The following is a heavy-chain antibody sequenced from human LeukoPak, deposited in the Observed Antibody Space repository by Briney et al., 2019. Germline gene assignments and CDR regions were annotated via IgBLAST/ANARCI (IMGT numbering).Heavy chain of an antibody. CDR3: VRLFSRQQCLDY. D-gene: IGHD6-19*01. Sequence: GESLKISCKGSGYSFSSYWIGWVRQMPGKGLEWMGIIYPGDSDTRYSPSFQGQVTISADNSISTAYLQWSSLKASDTAMYYCVRLFSRQQCLDYWGQGTLVTVSS. CDR1: GYSFSSYW. CDR2: IYPGDSDT. V-gene: IGHV5-51*01. J-gene: IGHJ4*02.